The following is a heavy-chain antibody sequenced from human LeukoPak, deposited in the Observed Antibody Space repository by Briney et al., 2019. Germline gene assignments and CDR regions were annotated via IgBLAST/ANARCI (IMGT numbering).Heavy chain of an antibody. V-gene: IGHV1-2*02. J-gene: IGHJ4*02. CDR3: ARDSYGYTFFDY. Sequence: ASVKVSCKASGYTFTGYYMHWVRQAPGQGLEWMGWINPNSGGTNYAQKFQGRVTMTRDTSISTAYMELSRLRSDDTAVYYCARDSYGYTFFDYWGQGTQVTVSS. D-gene: IGHD5-18*01. CDR2: INPNSGGT. CDR1: GYTFTGYY.